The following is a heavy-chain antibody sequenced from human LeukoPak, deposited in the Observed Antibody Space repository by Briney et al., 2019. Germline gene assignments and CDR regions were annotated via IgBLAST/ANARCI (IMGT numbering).Heavy chain of an antibody. CDR1: GYTFTGYY. CDR2: INPNSGGT. D-gene: IGHD2-2*01. J-gene: IGHJ4*02. Sequence: VASVKVSCKASGYTFTGYYMHWVRQAPGQGLEWMGWINPNSGGTNYAQKFQGRVTMTRDTSISTAYMELSRLRSDDTAVYYCARIIGYCSSTSCSWGFDYWGQGTLVTVSS. V-gene: IGHV1-2*02. CDR3: ARIIGYCSSTSCSWGFDY.